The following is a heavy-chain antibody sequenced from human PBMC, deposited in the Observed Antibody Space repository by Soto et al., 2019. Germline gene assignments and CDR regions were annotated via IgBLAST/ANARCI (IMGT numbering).Heavy chain of an antibody. CDR2: IIPIFGTA. V-gene: IGHV1-69*06. D-gene: IGHD1-26*01. J-gene: IGHJ6*02. Sequence: ASVKVSCKASGGTFSSYAISWVRQAPGQGLEWMGGIIPIFGTANYAQKFQGRVTITADKSTSTAYMELNSLRSEDTAVYYCASAFSALGASYYYGMDVWGQGTTVTVSS. CDR3: ASAFSALGASYYYGMDV. CDR1: GGTFSSYA.